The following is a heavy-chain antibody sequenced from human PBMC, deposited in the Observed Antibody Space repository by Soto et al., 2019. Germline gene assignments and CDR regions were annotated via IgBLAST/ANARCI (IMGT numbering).Heavy chain of an antibody. CDR3: ARHGPWLAYYYYAMDV. CDR2: IKQDGSEI. V-gene: IGHV3-7*03. D-gene: IGHD6-19*01. CDR1: GFTFSANW. Sequence: PGGSLRLSCAASGFTFSANWMTWVRQAPGKGLEWVANIKQDGSEIYYVDSVKGRFTISRDNAKNSLYLQMNSLRAEDTAVYYCARHGPWLAYYYYAMDVWGRGTPVTVSS. J-gene: IGHJ6*02.